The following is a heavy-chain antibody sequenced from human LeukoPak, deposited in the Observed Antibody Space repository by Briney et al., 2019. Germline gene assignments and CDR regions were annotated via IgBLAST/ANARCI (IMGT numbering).Heavy chain of an antibody. CDR3: ARGNYVWGSYRLDAFDI. Sequence: PGGSLRLSCAASGFTFSSYWMHWVRQAPGKGLVWVSRINSDGSSTSYADSVKGRFTISRDNAKNTLYLQMNSLRAKDTAVYYCARGNYVWGSYRLDAFDIWGQGTMVTVSS. V-gene: IGHV3-74*01. D-gene: IGHD3-16*02. J-gene: IGHJ3*02. CDR1: GFTFSSYW. CDR2: INSDGSST.